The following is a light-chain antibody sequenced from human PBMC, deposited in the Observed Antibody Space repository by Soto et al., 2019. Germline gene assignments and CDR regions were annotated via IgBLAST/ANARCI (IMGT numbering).Light chain of an antibody. Sequence: QSVLTQPASVSGSPGQSITISCTGTSSDVGGYYYVSWYQQHPGNAPKLIVHDVSNRPSGVSNRFSGSKSGNTASLTISGLQAEDEADYYCSSYASSSTRVFGTGTKVTVL. J-gene: IGLJ1*01. CDR1: SSDVGGYYY. V-gene: IGLV2-14*01. CDR3: SSYASSSTRV. CDR2: DVS.